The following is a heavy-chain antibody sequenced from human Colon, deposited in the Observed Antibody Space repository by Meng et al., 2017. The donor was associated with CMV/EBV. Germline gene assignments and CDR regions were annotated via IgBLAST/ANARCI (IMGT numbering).Heavy chain of an antibody. V-gene: IGHV1-18*01. Sequence: GESLKISCKTSGYGFKSYGISWVRQAPGQGLEWLGWISGYSGNTNYSQKFQARVSMSKESSTTTFYLELRSLEHDDTAMYFCVRDRESSIVVIPGLAAHWGQGTQVTVSS. CDR1: GYGFKSYG. D-gene: IGHD2-2*01. CDR2: ISGYSGNT. CDR3: VRDRESSIVVIPGLAAH. J-gene: IGHJ4*02.